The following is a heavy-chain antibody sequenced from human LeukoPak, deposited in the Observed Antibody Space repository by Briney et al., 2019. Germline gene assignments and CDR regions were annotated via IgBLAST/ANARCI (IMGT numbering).Heavy chain of an antibody. D-gene: IGHD6-19*01. J-gene: IGHJ4*02. V-gene: IGHV1-69*13. CDR2: IIPIFGTT. Sequence: SVKVSCKASGGTFSRHAVSWVRQAPGQGLEWMGKIIPIFGTTNYAQKFEGRVTITADESATTAYMELSRLRSDDTAVYYCARDLSASVADFDYWGQGTLVTVSS. CDR1: GGTFSRHA. CDR3: ARDLSASVADFDY.